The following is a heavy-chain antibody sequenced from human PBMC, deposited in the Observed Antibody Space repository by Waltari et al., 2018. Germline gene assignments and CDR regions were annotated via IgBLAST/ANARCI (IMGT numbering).Heavy chain of an antibody. D-gene: IGHD6-25*01. CDR1: GFSISTYW. CDR2: SNSVSTTT. J-gene: IGHJ3*02. Sequence: VQLVESGGGLVQSGGSLRLSCVGSGFSISTYWMNWVLQAPGKGLDWLTRSNSVSTTTDYADCVRGRVTLSRDNDRNTVCLHVTRLRAEDMGVYYCAREAALTNDFDIWGRGTNVTVSS. V-gene: IGHV3-74*01. CDR3: AREAALTNDFDI.